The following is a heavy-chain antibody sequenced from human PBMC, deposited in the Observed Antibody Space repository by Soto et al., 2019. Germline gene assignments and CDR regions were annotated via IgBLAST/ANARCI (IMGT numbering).Heavy chain of an antibody. CDR3: AGDTDLTLVTTLDY. CDR2: INISNGNT. V-gene: IGHV1-3*04. J-gene: IGHJ4*02. CDR1: GYTFKSYQ. Sequence: WASVKVSCKASGYTFKSYQIYWVRQAPGQRLECMGWINISNGNTEYSQNFQGRVTMTRDTSASTAYMELSSLRSEDTAVYYCAGDTDLTLVTTLDYWGQGTPVTVSS. D-gene: IGHD4-17*01.